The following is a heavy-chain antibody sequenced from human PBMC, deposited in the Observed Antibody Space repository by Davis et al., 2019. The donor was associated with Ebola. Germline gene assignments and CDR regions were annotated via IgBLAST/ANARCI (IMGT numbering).Heavy chain of an antibody. J-gene: IGHJ6*02. Sequence: PGGSLRLSCAASGFTVSSNYMSWVRQAPGKGLEWVSVIYSGGSTYYADSVKGRFTISRDNSKNTLDLQMNSLRAEDTAVYYCARDPTNLTGTSRSRYYYYDMDVWGQGTTVTVSS. CDR3: ARDPTNLTGTSRSRYYYYDMDV. V-gene: IGHV3-53*01. CDR2: IYSGGST. CDR1: GFTVSSNY. D-gene: IGHD1-20*01.